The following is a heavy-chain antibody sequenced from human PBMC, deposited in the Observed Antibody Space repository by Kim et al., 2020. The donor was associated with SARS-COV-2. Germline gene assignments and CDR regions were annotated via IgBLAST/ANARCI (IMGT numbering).Heavy chain of an antibody. V-gene: IGHV3-48*03. CDR1: GFTFSSYE. J-gene: IGHJ6*02. CDR2: ISSSGSTI. D-gene: IGHD3-3*01. Sequence: GGSLRLSCAASGFTFSSYEMNWVRQAPGKGLEWVSYISSSGSTIYYADSVKGRFTISRDNAKNSLYLQMNSLRAEDTAVYYCARDRNDFWSGYWSYYYGMDVWGQGTTVTVSS. CDR3: ARDRNDFWSGYWSYYYGMDV.